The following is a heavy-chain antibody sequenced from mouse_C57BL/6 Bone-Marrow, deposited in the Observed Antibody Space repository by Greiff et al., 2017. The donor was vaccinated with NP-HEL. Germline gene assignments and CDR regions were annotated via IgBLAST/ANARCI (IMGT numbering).Heavy chain of an antibody. V-gene: IGHV6-6*01. CDR1: GFTFSDAW. Sequence: DVKLQESGGGLVQPGGSMKLSCAASGFTFSDAWMDWVRQSPEKGLEWVAEIRNKANNHATYYAESVKGRFTISRDDSKSSVYLQMNSLRAEDTGIYYCTRGLLRGYAMDYWGQGTSVTVSS. CDR3: TRGLLRGYAMDY. CDR2: IRNKANNHAT. D-gene: IGHD2-1*01. J-gene: IGHJ4*01.